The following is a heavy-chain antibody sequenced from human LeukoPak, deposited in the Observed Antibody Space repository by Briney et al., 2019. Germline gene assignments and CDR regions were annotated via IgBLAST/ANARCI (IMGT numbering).Heavy chain of an antibody. V-gene: IGHV4-34*01. J-gene: IGHJ4*02. CDR1: GGSFSGYY. D-gene: IGHD3-16*02. Sequence: SETLSLTCAVYGGSFSGYYWSWIRQPPGEGLEWIGEINHSGSTNYNPSLKSRVTISVDTSKNQFSLKLSSVTAADTAVYYCASVGLRLGELSFSPYYFDYWGQGTLVTVSS. CDR3: ASVGLRLGELSFSPYYFDY. CDR2: INHSGST.